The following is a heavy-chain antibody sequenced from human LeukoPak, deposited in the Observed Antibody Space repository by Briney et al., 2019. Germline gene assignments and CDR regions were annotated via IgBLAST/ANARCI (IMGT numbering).Heavy chain of an antibody. CDR2: IASKGKNYAT. Sequence: PGRSLKLSCATSGFTFSASAINWVRQASGKGLEWVGRIASKGKNYATEYAASVKGRFTISRDDSKNTAYLQMNSLKTEDTAVYYCSRSGGDGATGEWGQGTLVTVSS. D-gene: IGHD1-26*01. CDR3: SRSGGDGATGE. V-gene: IGHV3-73*01. CDR1: GFTFSASA. J-gene: IGHJ4*02.